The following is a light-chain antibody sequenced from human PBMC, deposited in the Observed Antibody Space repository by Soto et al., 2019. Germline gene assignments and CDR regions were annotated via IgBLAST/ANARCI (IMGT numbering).Light chain of an antibody. CDR2: AAS. V-gene: IGKV3-20*01. CDR3: QQINSFPPT. CDR1: QNVTNNY. J-gene: IGKJ4*01. Sequence: EIVLTQSPGTLSLSPGERATLSCRASQNVTNNYLTWYQQKPGQAPSLLIYAASTRATGIPDRFSGSGSGTDFTLTISRLEPEDFATFYCQQINSFPPTFGGGTKVAI.